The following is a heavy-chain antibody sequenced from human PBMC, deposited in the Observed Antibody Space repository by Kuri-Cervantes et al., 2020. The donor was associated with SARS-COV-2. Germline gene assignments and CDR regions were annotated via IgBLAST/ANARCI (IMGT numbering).Heavy chain of an antibody. D-gene: IGHD1-26*01. CDR2: IWYDGSNK. J-gene: IGHJ1*01. V-gene: IGHV3-33*01. CDR1: ELTFSSYG. CDR3: ARAPSILGATLGYFQQ. Sequence: GASLKISCAASELTFSSYGMRWVRQAPGKGLEWVSVIWYDGSNKSYADSVRGRFTISRDTSKNTLYLQMNSLRAGDTAVYYCARAPSILGATLGYFQQWGQGTLVTVSS.